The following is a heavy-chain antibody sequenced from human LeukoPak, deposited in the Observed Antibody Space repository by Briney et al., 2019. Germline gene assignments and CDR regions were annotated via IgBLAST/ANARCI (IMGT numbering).Heavy chain of an antibody. D-gene: IGHD3-9*01. Sequence: SETLSLTCTVSGGSVSSGSYYWSWIRQPPGKGLEWIGFINYSGSTNYNPSLKSRVTISVDTSKNQFSLKLSSVTAADTAVYYCARAADYDILTGYPYYFDYWGQGTRVTVSS. V-gene: IGHV4-61*01. CDR2: INYSGST. CDR1: GGSVSSGSYY. J-gene: IGHJ4*02. CDR3: ARAADYDILTGYPYYFDY.